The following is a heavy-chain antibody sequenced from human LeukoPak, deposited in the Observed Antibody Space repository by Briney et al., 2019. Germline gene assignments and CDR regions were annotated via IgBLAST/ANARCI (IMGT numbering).Heavy chain of an antibody. CDR3: ARELIPSSSWYGGWFDP. J-gene: IGHJ5*02. CDR2: MNPNSGNT. V-gene: IGHV1-8*01. Sequence: ASVKVSCKASGYTFTSYDINWVRQATGQGLEWMGWMNPNSGNTGYAQKFQGRVTMTRNTSISTGYMELSSLRSEDTAVYYCARELIPSSSWYGGWFDPWGQGTLVTVSS. CDR1: GYTFTSYD. D-gene: IGHD6-13*01.